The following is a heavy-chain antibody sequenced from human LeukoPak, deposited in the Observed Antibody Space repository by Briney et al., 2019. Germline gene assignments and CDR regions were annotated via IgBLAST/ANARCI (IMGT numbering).Heavy chain of an antibody. Sequence: PGGSLRLSCAASGFTFSGYWMHWVRQAPGKGLVWVSRINSDGSSTSYADSVKGRFTISRDNAKNTLYLQMNSLRAEDTAVYYCARVGVVPAAISPYYYGMDVWGKGTTVTVSS. CDR2: INSDGSST. CDR3: ARVGVVPAAISPYYYGMDV. J-gene: IGHJ6*04. V-gene: IGHV3-74*01. CDR1: GFTFSGYW. D-gene: IGHD2-2*01.